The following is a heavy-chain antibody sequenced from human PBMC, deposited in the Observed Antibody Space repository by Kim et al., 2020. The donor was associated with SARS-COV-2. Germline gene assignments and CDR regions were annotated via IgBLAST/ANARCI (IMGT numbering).Heavy chain of an antibody. CDR2: ISSSGSST. V-gene: IGHV3-23*01. CDR1: GFTFSSCA. CDR3: ATRGGEIPFDY. Sequence: GGSLRLSCAASGFTFSSCAMSWVRQAPGKGLEWVCGISSSGSSTSYDDHVNGEFTISRANSKTKLYLQMHSNRAKATAASYYATRGGEIPFDYWRQG. J-gene: IGHJ4*02. D-gene: IGHD3-10*01.